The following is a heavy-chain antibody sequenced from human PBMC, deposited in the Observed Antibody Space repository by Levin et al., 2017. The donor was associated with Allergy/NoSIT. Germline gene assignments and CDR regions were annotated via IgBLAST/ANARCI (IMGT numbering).Heavy chain of an antibody. D-gene: IGHD3-10*01. CDR1: GFTFSSYS. J-gene: IGHJ4*02. Sequence: GGSLRLSCVDSGFTFSSYSMNWVRQAPGKGLEWISSITSSSNYVYYADSVRGRFTISRDNAKSSLYLQMNSLRAEDTALYYCARVYSSVHYYKGPLDYWGQGPLLTVSS. CDR2: ITSSSNYV. V-gene: IGHV3-21*01. CDR3: ARVYSSVHYYKGPLDY.